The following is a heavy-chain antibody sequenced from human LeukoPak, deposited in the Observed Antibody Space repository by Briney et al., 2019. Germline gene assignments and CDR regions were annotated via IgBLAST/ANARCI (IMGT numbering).Heavy chain of an antibody. CDR1: GFSVGRKY. D-gene: IGHD2-21*01. Sequence: PGGSLRLSCVISGFSVGRKYMSWVRQAPGKGLEWVANIKQDGSEKYYVDSVKGRFTISRDNAKNSLYLQMNSLRAEDTALYYCARESYSAIANWFDPWGQGTLVTVSS. V-gene: IGHV3-7*03. J-gene: IGHJ5*02. CDR3: ARESYSAIANWFDP. CDR2: IKQDGSEK.